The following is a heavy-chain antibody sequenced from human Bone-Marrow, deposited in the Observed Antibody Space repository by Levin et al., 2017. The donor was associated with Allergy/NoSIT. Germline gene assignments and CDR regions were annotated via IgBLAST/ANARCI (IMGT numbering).Heavy chain of an antibody. D-gene: IGHD4-17*01. Sequence: GGSLRLSCSASGFTFNKNTMQWVRQAPGKGLEHVSAISNNGGRTYYTDSVKGRFTIFRDNSKNTVYLQMSSLRPEDTAVYYCVKNGDYGELGSWGQGTLVTVSS. J-gene: IGHJ5*02. V-gene: IGHV3-64D*06. CDR3: VKNGDYGELGS. CDR2: ISNNGGRT. CDR1: GFTFNKNT.